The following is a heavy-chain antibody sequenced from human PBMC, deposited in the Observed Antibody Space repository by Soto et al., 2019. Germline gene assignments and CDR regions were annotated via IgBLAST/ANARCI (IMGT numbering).Heavy chain of an antibody. V-gene: IGHV4-59*01. CDR1: GASISSYY. D-gene: IGHD6-13*01. CDR2: IYYTGLS. J-gene: IGHJ4*02. Sequence: RPETLSLTCTVSGASISSYYSSWIRQPPGKGLEWIGYIYYTGLSNSNPSLNSRVTMSVDTSKNQFSLKLSSVTAADTAVYYCASHSSHWPFFDFWGQGTLVTVSS. CDR3: ASHSSHWPFFDF.